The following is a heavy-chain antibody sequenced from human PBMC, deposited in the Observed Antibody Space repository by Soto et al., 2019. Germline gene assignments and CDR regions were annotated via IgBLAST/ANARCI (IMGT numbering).Heavy chain of an antibody. CDR3: AKDSGDYYGSGSPYGMDV. J-gene: IGHJ6*02. V-gene: IGHV3-43*01. D-gene: IGHD3-10*01. Sequence: GGSLRLSCAASGFTFDDYTMHWVRQAPGKGLEWVSLISWDGGSTYYADSVKGRFTISRDNSKNSLYLQMNSLRTEDTALYYCAKDSGDYYGSGSPYGMDVWGQGTTVTVSS. CDR2: ISWDGGST. CDR1: GFTFDDYT.